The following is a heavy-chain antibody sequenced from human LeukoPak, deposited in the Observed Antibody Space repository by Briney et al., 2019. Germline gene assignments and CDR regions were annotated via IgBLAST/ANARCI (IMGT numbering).Heavy chain of an antibody. J-gene: IGHJ4*02. Sequence: GASVKVSCKASGYTFTGYYMHWVRQAPGQGLEWMGRINPNSGGTNYAQKFQGRVTMTRDTSISTAYMELSRLRSGDTAVYYCAREAPYYYDSSGYYGNWGQGTLVTVSS. V-gene: IGHV1-2*06. D-gene: IGHD3-22*01. CDR1: GYTFTGYY. CDR2: INPNSGGT. CDR3: AREAPYYYDSSGYYGN.